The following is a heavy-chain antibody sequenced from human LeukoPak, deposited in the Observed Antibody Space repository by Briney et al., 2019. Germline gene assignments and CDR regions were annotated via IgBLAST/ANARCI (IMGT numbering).Heavy chain of an antibody. Sequence: PGGSLRLSCVASGFTLSSYAMSWVRQAPGKGLQWVSSLGISGDYTWYAGSVKGRFTISRDSSKNTLYLQMNSLGAEDTAVYYCARGRGGNSDFLTTYTGASLSFDYWGQGALVTVSS. CDR1: GFTLSSYA. V-gene: IGHV3-23*01. CDR3: ARGRGGNSDFLTTYTGASLSFDY. D-gene: IGHD3-9*01. J-gene: IGHJ4*02. CDR2: LGISGDYT.